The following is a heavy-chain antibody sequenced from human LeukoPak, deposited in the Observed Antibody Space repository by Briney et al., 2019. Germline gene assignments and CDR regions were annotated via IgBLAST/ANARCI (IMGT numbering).Heavy chain of an antibody. CDR1: GGSISSGGYH. CDR2: IYHSGNT. D-gene: IGHD4-11*01. Sequence: PSQTLSLTCTVSGGSISSGGYHWGWIRQPPGKGLEWIGCIYHSGNTYYNPSLKSRLTILVDTSKNQFSLKLSSVTAADTAVYYCTRVNYINDYWGQGTLVTVSS. J-gene: IGHJ4*02. CDR3: TRVNYINDY. V-gene: IGHV4-39*07.